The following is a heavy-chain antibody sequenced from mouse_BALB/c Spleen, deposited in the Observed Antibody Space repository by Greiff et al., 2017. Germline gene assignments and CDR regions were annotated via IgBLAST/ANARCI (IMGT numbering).Heavy chain of an antibody. CDR2: ISSGGSYT. J-gene: IGHJ4*01. D-gene: IGHD2-4*01. CDR1: GFTFSSYA. Sequence: EVMLVESGGGLVKPGGSLKLSCAASGFTFSSYAMSWVRQSPEKRLEWVAEISSGGSYTYYPDTVTGRFTISRDNAKNTLYLEMSSLRSEDTAMYYCARYDYDDGYYAMDYWGQGTSVTVSS. V-gene: IGHV5-9-4*01. CDR3: ARYDYDDGYYAMDY.